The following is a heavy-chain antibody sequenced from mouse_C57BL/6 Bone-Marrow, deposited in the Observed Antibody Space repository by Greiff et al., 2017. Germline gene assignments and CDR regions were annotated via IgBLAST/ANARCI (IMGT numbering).Heavy chain of an antibody. Sequence: EVQLQESGPGLVKPSQSLSLTCSVTGYSITSGYYWNWIRQFPGNKLEWMGYISYDGSNNYNPSLKNRISITRETSKNQCFLKLNSVTTEDTATYDCARRWVLPCYAVDYGGQGTSVTVAS. D-gene: IGHD2-3*01. CDR1: GYSITSGYY. CDR3: ARRWVLPCYAVDY. V-gene: IGHV3-6*01. CDR2: ISYDGSN. J-gene: IGHJ4*01.